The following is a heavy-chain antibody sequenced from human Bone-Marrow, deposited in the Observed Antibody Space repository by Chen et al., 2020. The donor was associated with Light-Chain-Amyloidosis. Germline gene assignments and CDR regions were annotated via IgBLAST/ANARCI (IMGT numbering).Heavy chain of an antibody. CDR3: AKDRYNWNYAYWFDP. CDR1: GFTFSSYA. D-gene: IGHD1-7*01. CDR2: SSGSGGST. J-gene: IGHJ5*02. Sequence: EVQLLESGGGLVQPGGSLRLSCAASGFTFSSYAMSWVRQAPGKGLEWVSASSGSGGSTYYADSVKGRFTISRDNSKNTLYLQMNSLRAEDTAVYYCAKDRYNWNYAYWFDPWGQGTLVTVSS. V-gene: IGHV3-23*01.